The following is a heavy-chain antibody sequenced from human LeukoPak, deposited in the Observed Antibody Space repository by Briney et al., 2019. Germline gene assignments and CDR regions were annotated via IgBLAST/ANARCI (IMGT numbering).Heavy chain of an antibody. D-gene: IGHD2-8*01. V-gene: IGHV4-30-4*01. Sequence: SQTLSLTCTVSGGSISSGDYYWSWIRQPPGKGLQWIGYIYYSGSTYYNPSLKSRVTISVDTSKNQFSLKLSSVTAADTAVYYCARGQYCTNGVCYLPFDYCGQGTLVTVSS. CDR3: ARGQYCTNGVCYLPFDY. CDR1: GGSISSGDYY. CDR2: IYYSGST. J-gene: IGHJ4*02.